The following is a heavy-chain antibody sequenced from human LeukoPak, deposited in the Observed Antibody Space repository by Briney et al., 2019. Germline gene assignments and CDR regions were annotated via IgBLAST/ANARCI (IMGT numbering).Heavy chain of an antibody. V-gene: IGHV1-2*02. D-gene: IGHD6-6*01. J-gene: IGHJ3*02. CDR3: ARDRNSGSSLDI. Sequence: ASVKVSCKASGYTFTDYYIHWVRQAPGQGLEWMGWITPNSGATKFAQKFQGRVTMTSDTSISTAYMELSRLRSDDTAVYSCARDRNSGSSLDIWGQGTMLTVSS. CDR1: GYTFTDYY. CDR2: ITPNSGAT.